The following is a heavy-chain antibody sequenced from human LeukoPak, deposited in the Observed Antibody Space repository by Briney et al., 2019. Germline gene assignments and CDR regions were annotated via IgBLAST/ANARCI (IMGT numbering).Heavy chain of an antibody. CDR3: ARERWARKYYDSSGYPGNAFDI. D-gene: IGHD3-22*01. V-gene: IGHV1-69*13. CDR2: IIPIFGTA. Sequence: GASVKVSCKASGGTFSSYAISWVRQAPGQGLEWMGGIIPIFGTANYAQKFQGRVTITADESTSTAYMELSSLRSEDTAVYYCARERWARKYYDSSGYPGNAFDIWGQGTMVTVSS. J-gene: IGHJ3*02. CDR1: GGTFSSYA.